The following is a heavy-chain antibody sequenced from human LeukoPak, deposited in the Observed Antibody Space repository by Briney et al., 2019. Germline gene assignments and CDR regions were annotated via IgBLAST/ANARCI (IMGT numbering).Heavy chain of an antibody. CDR3: ARECYGMSYFDY. D-gene: IGHD2-15*01. V-gene: IGHV4-59*11. J-gene: IGHJ4*02. Sequence: SETLSLTCTVSGGSISSHYWSWIRQPPGKGLEWIGYIYYSGSTNYNPSLKSRVTISIDTSKNQFSLKLSSVTTADTAVYYCARECYGMSYFDYWGQGALVTV. CDR2: IYYSGST. CDR1: GGSISSHY.